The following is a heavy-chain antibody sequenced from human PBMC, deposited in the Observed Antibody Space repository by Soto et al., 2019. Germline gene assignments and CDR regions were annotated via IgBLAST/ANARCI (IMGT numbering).Heavy chain of an antibody. J-gene: IGHJ4*02. D-gene: IGHD6-13*01. CDR3: ARGLLIAAAAT. V-gene: IGHV4-34*01. CDR2: INHSGST. CDR1: GGSFSGYY. Sequence: PSETLSLTCAVYGGSFSGYYWSWIRQPPGKGLEWIGEINHSGSTNYNPSLKSRVTISVDTSKNQFSLKLSSVTAADTAVYYCARGLLIAAAATWGQGTLVTVSS.